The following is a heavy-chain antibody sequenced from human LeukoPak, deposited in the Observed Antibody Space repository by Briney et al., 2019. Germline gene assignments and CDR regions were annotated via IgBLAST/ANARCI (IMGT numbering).Heavy chain of an antibody. CDR3: ARGSGQLGYYYYYGMDV. D-gene: IGHD6-6*01. J-gene: IGHJ6*02. Sequence: PSETLSLTCAVYGGSFSGYYWSWIRQPPGKGLEWIGEINHSGSTNYNPSLKSRVTISVDTSKNQFSLKLSSVTAADTAVNYCARGSGQLGYYYYYGMDVWGQGTTVTVSS. CDR1: GGSFSGYY. CDR2: INHSGST. V-gene: IGHV4-34*01.